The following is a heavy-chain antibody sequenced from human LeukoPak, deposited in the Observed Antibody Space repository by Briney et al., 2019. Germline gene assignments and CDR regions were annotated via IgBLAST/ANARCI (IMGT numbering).Heavy chain of an antibody. CDR3: ARPSRALAWDAFGF. J-gene: IGHJ3*01. V-gene: IGHV3-7*01. Sequence: GGSLRLSCAASGFTFNSYSMSWVRQAPGKGLEWVANIKRDGSEKYYVDSVKGRFTISRDNAKNSLYLQMNSLRAEDTAVYYCARPSRALAWDAFGFWGQGTMVTVSS. CDR1: GFTFNSYS. CDR2: IKRDGSEK. D-gene: IGHD6-13*01.